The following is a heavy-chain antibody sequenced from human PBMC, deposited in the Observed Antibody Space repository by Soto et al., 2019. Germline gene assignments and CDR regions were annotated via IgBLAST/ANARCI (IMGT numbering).Heavy chain of an antibody. CDR3: AKGSYGSGSPQS. D-gene: IGHD3-10*01. Sequence: GGSLRLSCAASGFTFSSYAMSWVRQAPGKGLEWVSAISGSGGSTYYADSVKGRFTISRDNSKNTLYLQMNSLRAEGTAVYYCAKGSYGSGSPQSWGQGTLVTVSS. CDR2: ISGSGGST. J-gene: IGHJ5*02. CDR1: GFTFSSYA. V-gene: IGHV3-23*01.